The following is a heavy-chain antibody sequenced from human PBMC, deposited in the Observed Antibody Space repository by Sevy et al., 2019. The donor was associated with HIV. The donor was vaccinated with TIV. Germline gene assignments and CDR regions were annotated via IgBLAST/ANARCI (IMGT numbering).Heavy chain of an antibody. Sequence: GGSLRLSCTASGYTFPAFSFNWVRQAPGKGLEWLSYISTGTDHIYYADSAKGRFTISRDDAKNSVYLEMKSLRDQDTALYYCVRRGVDAYNVYFDLWGQGTLVTVSP. CDR3: VRRGVDAYNVYFDL. D-gene: IGHD3-10*01. J-gene: IGHJ4*02. CDR2: ISTGTDHI. V-gene: IGHV3-21*05. CDR1: GYTFPAFS.